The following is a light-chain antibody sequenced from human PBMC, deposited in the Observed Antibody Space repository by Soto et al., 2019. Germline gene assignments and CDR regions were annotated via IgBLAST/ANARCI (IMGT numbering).Light chain of an antibody. V-gene: IGKV1-5*03. CDR3: QQYNSSLWT. CDR2: QAS. Sequence: DIQMTQAHSILSASVGDRVAITCRASQSISAWVAWYQQKPGKAPKLLIYQASLLESGVPSRFSGSGSGTEFTLTISSLQPDDLTTYYCQQYNSSLWTFGQGTKVDIK. CDR1: QSISAW. J-gene: IGKJ1*01.